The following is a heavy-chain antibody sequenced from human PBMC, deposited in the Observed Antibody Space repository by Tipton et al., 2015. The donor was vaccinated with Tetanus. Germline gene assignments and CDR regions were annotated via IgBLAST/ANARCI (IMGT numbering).Heavy chain of an antibody. CDR1: GGSLSRGGYY. CDR2: IYFSGST. V-gene: IGHV4-31*03. D-gene: IGHD6-6*01. J-gene: IGHJ4*02. Sequence: TLSLTCTVSGGSLSRGGYYWTWIRQNPGKGLEWIGDIYFSGSTYYNPSLKSRVTISVDTSKNQFSLRLNSVTAADTAVYYCARDQARGARGWNYFDSWGQGTLVTVSS. CDR3: ARDQARGARGWNYFDS.